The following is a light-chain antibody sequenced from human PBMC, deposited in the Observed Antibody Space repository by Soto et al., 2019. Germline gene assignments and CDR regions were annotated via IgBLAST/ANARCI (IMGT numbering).Light chain of an antibody. Sequence: QSALTQPASLSGSPGQSITISCTETSSDVGSYNLVSWYQQHPGKAPKVMIYEVSKRPSGVPNRFSGSKSGNTASLTISGLQAEDEADYYCCSYAGSSTYVFGTGTKVTVL. CDR3: CSYAGSSTYV. CDR1: SSDVGSYNL. CDR2: EVS. J-gene: IGLJ1*01. V-gene: IGLV2-23*02.